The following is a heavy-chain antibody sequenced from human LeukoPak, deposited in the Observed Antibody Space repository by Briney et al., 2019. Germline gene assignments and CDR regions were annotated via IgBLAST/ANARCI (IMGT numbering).Heavy chain of an antibody. CDR2: ISANNGDT. D-gene: IGHD3-22*01. CDR3: ARDLYYDSSAYYYDAFDI. J-gene: IGHJ3*02. V-gene: IGHV1-18*04. CDR1: GYTFTYRY. Sequence: ASVKVSCKASGYTFTYRYLHWVRQAPGQGLEWMGWISANNGDTKYAQKIQGRVTMTTDTSASTAYMELRSLRSDDTAMYYCARDLYYDSSAYYYDAFDIWGQGTMVTVSS.